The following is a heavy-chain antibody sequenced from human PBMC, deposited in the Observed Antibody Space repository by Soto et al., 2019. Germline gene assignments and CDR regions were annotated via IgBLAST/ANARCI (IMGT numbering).Heavy chain of an antibody. CDR1: GFTFNSYG. J-gene: IGHJ6*02. Sequence: QIQLVESGGGVVQPGRSLRLSCTASGFTFNSYGFNWVRQAPGKGREWVAVIWYDGNTKYYADSVKGRFTISRDNLRSTVYLQMNSLTAEDTAVYYCARPLVAPVAGPYYYGMEVWGQGTTVTVSS. V-gene: IGHV3-33*01. D-gene: IGHD6-19*01. CDR3: ARPLVAPVAGPYYYGMEV. CDR2: IWYDGNTK.